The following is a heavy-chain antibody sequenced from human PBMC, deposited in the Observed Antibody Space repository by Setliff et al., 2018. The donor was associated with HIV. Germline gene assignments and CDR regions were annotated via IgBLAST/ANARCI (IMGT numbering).Heavy chain of an antibody. Sequence: ASVKVSCKASGYTFTSYTMNWVRQAPGQGLEWMGWINTNTGNPTYAPGFTGRFVFSLGTSVSTAYLQISSLKAEDTVVYYCARGALVPAAIGAYYYYMDVWGKGTTVTVSS. D-gene: IGHD2-2*01. V-gene: IGHV7-4-1*02. J-gene: IGHJ6*03. CDR3: ARGALVPAAIGAYYYYMDV. CDR1: GYTFTSYT. CDR2: INTNTGNP.